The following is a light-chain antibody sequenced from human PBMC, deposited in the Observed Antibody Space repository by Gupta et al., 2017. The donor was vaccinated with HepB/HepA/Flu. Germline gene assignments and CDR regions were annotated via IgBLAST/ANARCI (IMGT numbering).Light chain of an antibody. V-gene: IGLV2-23*02. CDR1: SSDVGRYNL. Sequence: QSALTQPASVSGCPGQSITISCTGTSSDVGRYNLVSWYQQYPGKAPKILIYEVSKRPSGVSNRFSASKSGNTASLTISRLQAEDEADYYCCSYAGSSTVIFGGGTKLTVL. CDR3: CSYAGSSTVI. CDR2: EVS. J-gene: IGLJ2*01.